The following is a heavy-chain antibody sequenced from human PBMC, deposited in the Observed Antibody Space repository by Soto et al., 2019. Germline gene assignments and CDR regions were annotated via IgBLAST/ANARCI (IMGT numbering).Heavy chain of an antibody. V-gene: IGHV4-34*01. CDR3: ARKRSSRASYYFDY. J-gene: IGHJ4*02. Sequence: SETLSLTCAVYGGSFSGYYWSWIRQPPGKGLEWIGEINHSGSTNYNPSVQSRVTIAVGTSKNQFYLKLSSVTAADTAVYYCARKRSSRASYYFDYWGQGTLVTVSS. D-gene: IGHD6-19*01. CDR2: INHSGST. CDR1: GGSFSGYY.